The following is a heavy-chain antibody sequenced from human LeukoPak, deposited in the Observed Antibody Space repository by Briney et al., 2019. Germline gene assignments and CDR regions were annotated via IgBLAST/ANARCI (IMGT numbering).Heavy chain of an antibody. D-gene: IGHD3-9*01. CDR2: LYNSVST. CDR3: ARHQLIDWSPAVDY. CDR1: GDSIRTTSFY. J-gene: IGHJ4*02. V-gene: IGHV4-39*01. Sequence: PSETLSLTCTVSGDSIRTTSFYWGWIRQPAGKGLEWIGSLYNSVSTYYNPSLKSRVTISVDTSKNQFSLKVTSVTAADPAVYYCARHQLIDWSPAVDYWGRGTLVTVSS.